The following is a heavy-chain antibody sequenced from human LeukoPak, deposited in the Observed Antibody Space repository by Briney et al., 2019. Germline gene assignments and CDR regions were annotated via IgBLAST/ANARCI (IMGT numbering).Heavy chain of an antibody. V-gene: IGHV4-34*01. D-gene: IGHD3-10*01. CDR3: ARLPARTSGAGSY. Sequence: SSETLSLTCAVYGGSFSGYFWSWIRQSPGKGLEWIGEITYSGNTNYNPSLKSRVTISVDTSKNQFSLKLSSVTAADTAVYYCARLPARTSGAGSYWGQGTLVTVSS. CDR2: ITYSGNT. J-gene: IGHJ4*02. CDR1: GGSFSGYF.